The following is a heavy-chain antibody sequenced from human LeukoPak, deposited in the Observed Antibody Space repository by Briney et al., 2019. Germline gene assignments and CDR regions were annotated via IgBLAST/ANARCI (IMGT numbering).Heavy chain of an antibody. CDR1: GFTFSSYG. J-gene: IGHJ4*02. Sequence: GGSLRLSCAASGFTFSSYGMSWVRQVPGKGLEWVSVISARGVTTYYADSVKGRFTISRDNSKHTLYLQVNRLRAEDTAVYYCARVEGYYDSGGYDYWGQGTLVTVSS. CDR2: ISARGVTT. CDR3: ARVEGYYDSGGYDY. V-gene: IGHV3-23*01. D-gene: IGHD3-22*01.